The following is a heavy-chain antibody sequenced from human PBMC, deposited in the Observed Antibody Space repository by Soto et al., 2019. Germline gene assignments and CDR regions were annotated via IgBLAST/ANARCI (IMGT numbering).Heavy chain of an antibody. CDR1: GFTFSSYG. D-gene: IGHD5-18*01. V-gene: IGHV3-30*18. CDR3: AKDGIQLRFPNYWYFDL. J-gene: IGHJ2*01. Sequence: QVQLVESGGGVVQPGRSLRLSCAASGFTFSSYGMHWVRQAPGKGLEWVAVISYDGSNKYYADSVKGRFTISRDNSKNTLYLQMNSLRAEDTAVYYCAKDGIQLRFPNYWYFDLWGRGTLVTVSS. CDR2: ISYDGSNK.